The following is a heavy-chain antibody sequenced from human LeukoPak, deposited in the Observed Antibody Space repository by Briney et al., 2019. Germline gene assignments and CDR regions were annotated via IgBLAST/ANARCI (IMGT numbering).Heavy chain of an antibody. CDR2: FDPEDGET. V-gene: IGHV1-24*01. CDR1: GYTLTELS. Sequence: ASVKVSCKVSGYTLTELSMHWVRQAPGKGLEWMGGFDPEDGETIYAQKFQGRVTITADKSTSTAYMELSSLRSEDTAVYYCARGIESGDYQGGFDPWGQGTLVTVSS. CDR3: ARGIESGDYQGGFDP. D-gene: IGHD4-17*01. J-gene: IGHJ5*02.